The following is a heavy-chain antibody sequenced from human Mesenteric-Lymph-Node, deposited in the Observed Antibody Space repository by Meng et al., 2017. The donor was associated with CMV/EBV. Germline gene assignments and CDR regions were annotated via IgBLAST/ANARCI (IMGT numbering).Heavy chain of an antibody. Sequence: ASVKVSCKASGYTFTGYYMHWVRQAPGQGLEWMGWINPNSGGTNYAQKFQGRVTMTRDTSISTAYMELSRLRSDDTAVYYCARARGYSYGPGVYYFDYWGQGTLVTVSS. CDR2: INPNSGGT. CDR3: ARARGYSYGPGVYYFDY. J-gene: IGHJ4*02. D-gene: IGHD5-18*01. V-gene: IGHV1-2*02. CDR1: GYTFTGYY.